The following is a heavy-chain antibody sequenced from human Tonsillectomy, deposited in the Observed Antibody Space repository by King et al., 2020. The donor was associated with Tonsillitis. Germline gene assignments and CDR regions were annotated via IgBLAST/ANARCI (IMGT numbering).Heavy chain of an antibody. Sequence: QLQESGPGLVKPSETLSLTCTVSGGSISSSDYYWGWIRQPPGQGLEWIGSIYYSGNTYYNPSLKSRVTISEDTSKNQFSLKLNSVTAADTAVYFCVSLPLSYYYDGSGPNWFDPWGQGTLVTVSS. J-gene: IGHJ5*02. CDR2: IYYSGNT. CDR3: VSLPLSYYYDGSGPNWFDP. CDR1: GGSISSSDYY. D-gene: IGHD3-22*01. V-gene: IGHV4-39*01.